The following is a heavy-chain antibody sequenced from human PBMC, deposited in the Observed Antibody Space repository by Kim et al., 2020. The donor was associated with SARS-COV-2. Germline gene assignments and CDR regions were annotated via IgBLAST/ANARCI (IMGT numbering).Heavy chain of an antibody. CDR2: PYLSGTT. CDR1: EFSVSIKT. CDR3: AGDNYHNYWYKY. V-gene: IGHV3-53*01. J-gene: IGHJ4*02. D-gene: IGHD1-20*01. Sequence: GGSLRLSCAASEFSVSIKTITCVRPRAREFRGVITIPYLSGTTYYAYSVTGRFTTSRDTSKTTLNLQMDNLRADDTAVYYCAGDNYHNYWYKYWGQGTLVTVSA.